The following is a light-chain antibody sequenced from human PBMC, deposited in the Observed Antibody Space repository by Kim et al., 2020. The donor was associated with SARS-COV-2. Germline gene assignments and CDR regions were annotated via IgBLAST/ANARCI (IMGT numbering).Light chain of an antibody. CDR2: DTS. Sequence: SLSAGERATHSCRTSQSVSSHFAWYQQKPGQAPRLLIYDTSNRATGIPARFSGSGSGTDFTLTISSLEPEDFAVYYCQQRSTWPVFGGGTKVDIK. V-gene: IGKV3-11*01. J-gene: IGKJ4*01. CDR3: QQRSTWPV. CDR1: QSVSSH.